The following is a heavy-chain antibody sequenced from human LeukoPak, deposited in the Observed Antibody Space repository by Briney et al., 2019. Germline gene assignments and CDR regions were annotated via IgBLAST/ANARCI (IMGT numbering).Heavy chain of an antibody. CDR1: GFTFSSYS. J-gene: IGHJ4*02. D-gene: IGHD6-13*01. CDR3: ARDLVAAAGGDY. CDR2: ISSSSSYI. V-gene: IGHV3-21*01. Sequence: GGPLRLSGAASGFTFSSYSMNWVRQAPGKGLDWVSSISSSSSYIYYADSVKGRFTISRDNAKNSLYLQMNSLRAEDTAVYYCARDLVAAAGGDYWGQGTLVTVSS.